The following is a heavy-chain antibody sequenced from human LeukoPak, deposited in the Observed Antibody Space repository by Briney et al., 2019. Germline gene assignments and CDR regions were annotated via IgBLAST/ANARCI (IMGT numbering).Heavy chain of an antibody. Sequence: GGSLRLSCAASGVTFSAYTMNWVRQAPGKGLEWVSSISSSSSTLYYAESVKGRFTISRDNSKSTLYLQINSLRAEDAAVYYCAKDFFDFRTDYYGHVDSWGQGTLVTVSS. J-gene: IGHJ5*01. CDR3: AKDFFDFRTDYYGHVDS. CDR2: ISSSSSTL. V-gene: IGHV3-48*01. D-gene: IGHD3/OR15-3a*01. CDR1: GVTFSAYT.